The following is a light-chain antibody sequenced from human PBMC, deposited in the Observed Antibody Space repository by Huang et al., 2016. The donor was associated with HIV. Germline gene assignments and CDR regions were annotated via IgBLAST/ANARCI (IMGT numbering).Light chain of an antibody. J-gene: IGKJ2*02. V-gene: IGKV1-16*01. CDR1: QAINNY. CDR3: QQYNSYPWT. CDR2: GAS. Sequence: DIQMTQSPSSLSASVGDRVTIPCRASQAINNYLVWFQQRPGKAPKSLIYGASSLQSGVPSRFSGSGSGTDFTLTISSLQPEDFATYYCQQYNSYPWTFGQGTKLEI.